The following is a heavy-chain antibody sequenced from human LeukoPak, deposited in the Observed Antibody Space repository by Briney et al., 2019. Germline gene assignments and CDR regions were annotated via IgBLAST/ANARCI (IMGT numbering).Heavy chain of an antibody. Sequence: GGSLRLSCAASGFXFSGFWIHWVRQAPGKGLVWVSRISSDGSSTSYADSVKGRSTISRDNAKNTLYLQMSSLRAEDTAVYYCARVVSGYTDSWFDPWGQGTLVTVSS. D-gene: IGHD3-22*01. CDR3: ARVVSGYTDSWFDP. V-gene: IGHV3-74*01. CDR1: GFXFSGFW. CDR2: ISSDGSST. J-gene: IGHJ5*02.